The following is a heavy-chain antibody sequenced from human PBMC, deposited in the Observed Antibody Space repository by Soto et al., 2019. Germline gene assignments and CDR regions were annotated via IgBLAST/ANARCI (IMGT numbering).Heavy chain of an antibody. Sequence: GGSLRLSCAASGFTFSSYAMHWVRQAPGKGLEWVAVISYDGSNKYCADSVKGRFTISRDNSKNTLYLQMNSLRAEDTAVYYCSWEPIDYWGQGTLVTVSS. J-gene: IGHJ4*02. D-gene: IGHD1-26*01. V-gene: IGHV3-30-3*01. CDR2: ISYDGSNK. CDR3: SWEPIDY. CDR1: GFTFSSYA.